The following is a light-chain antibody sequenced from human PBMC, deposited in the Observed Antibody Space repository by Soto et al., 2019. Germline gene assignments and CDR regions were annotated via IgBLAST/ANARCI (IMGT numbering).Light chain of an antibody. J-gene: IGKJ5*01. CDR2: GAS. Sequence: IVLSQSPCTXSLSPGEIATLSCRASQSVSSSYLAWYQQKPGQAPRLLIYGASSRATGIPDRFSGSGSGTDFTLTISRLEPEDFAVYYCQQYGSSPQTFGQGTRLEIK. CDR1: QSVSSSY. CDR3: QQYGSSPQT. V-gene: IGKV3-20*01.